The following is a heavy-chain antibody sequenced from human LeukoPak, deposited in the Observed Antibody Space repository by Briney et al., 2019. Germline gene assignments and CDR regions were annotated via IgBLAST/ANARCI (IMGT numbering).Heavy chain of an antibody. V-gene: IGHV1-69*13. J-gene: IGHJ6*02. CDR1: GGTFSRYG. D-gene: IGHD5-12*01. Sequence: ASVKVSCKASGGTFSRYGISWVRQAPGQGLEWTGGIIPIFGTANYAQKFQGRVTITADESTSTAYMELSSLRSEDTAVYYCARDPHRGYNPPGYYYYGMDVWGQGTTVTVSS. CDR3: ARDPHRGYNPPGYYYYGMDV. CDR2: IIPIFGTA.